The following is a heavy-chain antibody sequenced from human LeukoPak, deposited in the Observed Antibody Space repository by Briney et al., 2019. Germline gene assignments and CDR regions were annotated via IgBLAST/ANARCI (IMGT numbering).Heavy chain of an antibody. CDR1: GFTISTYW. D-gene: IGHD5-12*01. Sequence: GGSLRLSCAASGFTISTYWMSWVRQAPGKGLEWVANTNQEGSEKYYVDSVKGRFTISKDNAKNSLYLQMDSLRAEDTAVYYCARDPKWLDYWGQGTLVTVSS. CDR2: TNQEGSEK. CDR3: ARDPKWLDY. J-gene: IGHJ4*02. V-gene: IGHV3-7*01.